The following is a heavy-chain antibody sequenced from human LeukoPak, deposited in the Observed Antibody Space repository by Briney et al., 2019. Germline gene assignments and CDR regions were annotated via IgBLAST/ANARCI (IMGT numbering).Heavy chain of an antibody. J-gene: IGHJ5*02. V-gene: IGHV1-18*01. CDR2: ISAYNGNT. CDR1: GYTFTSYG. D-gene: IGHD1-1*01. CDR3: ARDSRLATGTTSHGENWFDP. Sequence: ASVKVSCKASGYTFTSYGISWVRQAPGQGLEWMGWISAYNGNTNYAQKLQGRVTMTTDTSTSTAYMELRSLRSDDTAVYYCARDSRLATGTTSHGENWFDPWGQGTLVTVSS.